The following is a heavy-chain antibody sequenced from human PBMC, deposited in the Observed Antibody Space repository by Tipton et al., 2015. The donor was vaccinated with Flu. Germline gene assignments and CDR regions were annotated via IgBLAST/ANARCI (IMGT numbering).Heavy chain of an antibody. CDR1: GYFFTSYW. J-gene: IGHJ3*01. Sequence: VQLVQSGAEVKKPGASVMISCKASGYFFTSYWIAWVRQVPGKGLEWMGRIHPGACDTRYSPSFQGSVSMSADKSIRTAYLHVSSLKASDTAMYYCARRTLATIWGVDVWGQGTMGSVSS. CDR2: IHPGACDT. V-gene: IGHV5-51*03. CDR3: ARRTLATIWGVDV. D-gene: IGHD5-12*01.